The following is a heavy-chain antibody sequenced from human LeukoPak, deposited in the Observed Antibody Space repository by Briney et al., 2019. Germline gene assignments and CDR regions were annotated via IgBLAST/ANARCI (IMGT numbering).Heavy chain of an antibody. J-gene: IGHJ4*02. D-gene: IGHD7-27*01. CDR3: ARDSWGRFDY. V-gene: IGHV4-59*01. CDR2: IFQSGTT. Sequence: PSETLSLTCTVSGDSITTYYWSWIRQPPGKGLEWIGYIFQSGTTKYNPSLKSRVTILSDVSKNQFSLILTSVTTADTAVYYCARDSWGRFDYWGQGTLVTVSS. CDR1: GDSITTYY.